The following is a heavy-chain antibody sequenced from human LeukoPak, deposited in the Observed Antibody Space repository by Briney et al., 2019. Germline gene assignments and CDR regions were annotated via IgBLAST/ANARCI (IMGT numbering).Heavy chain of an antibody. CDR1: GFTFSSYW. CDR2: IKQDGSEK. D-gene: IGHD6-19*01. J-gene: IGHJ5*02. Sequence: QAGGSLRLSCAASGFTFSSYWMSWVRQAPGKGLEWVANIKQDGSEKYYVDSVKGRFTISRDNAKNSLYLQMNSLRAEDTAVYYCARDRASGWYYWFDPWGQGTLVTVSS. CDR3: ARDRASGWYYWFDP. V-gene: IGHV3-7*01.